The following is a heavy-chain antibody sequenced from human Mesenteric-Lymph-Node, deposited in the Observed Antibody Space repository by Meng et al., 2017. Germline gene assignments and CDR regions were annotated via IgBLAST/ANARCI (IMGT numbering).Heavy chain of an antibody. D-gene: IGHD4-23*01. Sequence: GESLKISCAASGFTVSSNYMSWVSQATGKGLEWVSSISSSSSYIYYADSVKGRFTISRDNAKSSLYLQKNFLRTEDTALDFCAQGELRWLENWGQGTLVTVSS. CDR1: GFTVSSNY. CDR2: ISSSSSYI. V-gene: IGHV3-21*04. CDR3: AQGELRWLEN. J-gene: IGHJ4*02.